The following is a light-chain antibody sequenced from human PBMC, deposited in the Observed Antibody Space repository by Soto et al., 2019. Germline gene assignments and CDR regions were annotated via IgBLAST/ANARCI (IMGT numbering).Light chain of an antibody. V-gene: IGKV3-11*01. J-gene: IGKJ1*01. CDR2: DAS. CDR3: QQRSKMSLK. CDR1: QSVRNY. Sequence: EIVLTQSPATLSLSPGETATLSCRASQSVRNYLAWYQQKPGQAPRLLIYDASNRATGIPARFSGTGSETDFTLTISSLEPEDFAIYYCQQRSKMSLKFGPGTKVDIK.